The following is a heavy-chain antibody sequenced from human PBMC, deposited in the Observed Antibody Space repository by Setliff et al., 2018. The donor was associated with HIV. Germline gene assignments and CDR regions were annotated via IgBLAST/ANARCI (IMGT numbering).Heavy chain of an antibody. CDR1: GGTFNNYV. Sequence: SVKVSCKAAGGTFNNYVFSWVRKAPGRGLEWIGTIIPILDTTNYAQKFQDRVTITTDESTGTAYMELRSLTSEDTAVYYCARDLDEAVKDADNYVPLDLWGQGTLVTVSS. J-gene: IGHJ5*02. D-gene: IGHD3-16*01. CDR2: IIPILDTT. V-gene: IGHV1-69*11. CDR3: ARDLDEAVKDADNYVPLDL.